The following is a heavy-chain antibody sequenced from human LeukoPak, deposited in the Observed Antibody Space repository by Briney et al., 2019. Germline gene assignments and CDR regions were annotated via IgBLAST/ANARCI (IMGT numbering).Heavy chain of an antibody. Sequence: PSETLSLTCTVSGGSISSSSYYWGWIRQPPGKGLEWIGSIYYSGSTYCNPSLKSRVTISVDTPKNQFSLKLSSVTAADTAVYYCAEDYGSGRDDGAFDIWGQGTMVTVSS. CDR1: GGSISSSSYY. D-gene: IGHD3-10*01. CDR2: IYYSGST. CDR3: AEDYGSGRDDGAFDI. J-gene: IGHJ3*02. V-gene: IGHV4-39*01.